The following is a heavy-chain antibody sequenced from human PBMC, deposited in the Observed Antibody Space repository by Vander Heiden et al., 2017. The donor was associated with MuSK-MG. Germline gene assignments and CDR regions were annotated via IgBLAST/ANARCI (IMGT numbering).Heavy chain of an antibody. D-gene: IGHD5-12*01. V-gene: IGHV1-46*01. CDR1: GYTFTSYY. CDR3: AREMVPATITGVDY. CDR2: INPSGGST. J-gene: IGHJ4*02. Sequence: QVQLVQSGAGVKKPGASVSVSGKASGYTFTSYYMHWVRQPPGQGLEWIGIINPSGGSTSYAQKFHGIVTMSRDTSTSTVYMELSSLRSEDTAVYYGAREMVPATITGVDYWGQGTLVTVSS.